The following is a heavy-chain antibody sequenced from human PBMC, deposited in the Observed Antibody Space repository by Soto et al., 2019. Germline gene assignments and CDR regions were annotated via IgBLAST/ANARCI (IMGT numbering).Heavy chain of an antibody. J-gene: IGHJ4*02. Sequence: GGSLRLSCAASGFTFSSYSMSWVRQAPGKGLEWVSVISGGGAITYYADSVKGRFTVSRDNSQNTLSLQMNSLRAEDTAVYYCVKDHESDYWGQGTLVTVSS. CDR2: ISGGGAIT. V-gene: IGHV3-23*01. CDR3: VKDHESDY. CDR1: GFTFSSYS.